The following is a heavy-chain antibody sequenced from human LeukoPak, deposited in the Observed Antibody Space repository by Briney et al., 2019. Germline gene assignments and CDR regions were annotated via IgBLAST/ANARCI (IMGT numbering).Heavy chain of an antibody. CDR3: AKGYSYYDFWSGYPEGDSYYFDY. Sequence: GGSLRLSCAASGFTFSSYGMHWVRQAPGKGLGWVAIISYDGSNKYYADSVKGRFTLSRDNSKNTLYLQMNSLRAEDTAVYYCAKGYSYYDFWSGYPEGDSYYFDYWGQGTLVTVSS. D-gene: IGHD3-3*01. V-gene: IGHV3-30*18. CDR1: GFTFSSYG. CDR2: ISYDGSNK. J-gene: IGHJ4*02.